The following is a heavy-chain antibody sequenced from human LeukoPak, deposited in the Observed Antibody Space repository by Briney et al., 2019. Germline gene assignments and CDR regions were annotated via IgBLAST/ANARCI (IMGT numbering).Heavy chain of an antibody. D-gene: IGHD4/OR15-4a*01. J-gene: IGHJ3*02. V-gene: IGHV3-23*01. CDR2: ISGSGGST. CDR3: AKDWRLSTSPLDAFDI. CDR1: GFTFSSYA. Sequence: GGSLRLSCAASGFTFSSYAMSWVPQAPGKGLERVSAISGSGGSTYYADSVKGRFTISRDNSKNTLYLQMNSLRAEDTAVYYCAKDWRLSTSPLDAFDIWGQGTMVTVSS.